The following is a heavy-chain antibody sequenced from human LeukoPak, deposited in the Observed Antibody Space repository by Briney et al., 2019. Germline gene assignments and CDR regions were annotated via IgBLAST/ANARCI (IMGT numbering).Heavy chain of an antibody. CDR3: AKEGTGIHFDY. CDR1: GFTFSSNA. J-gene: IGHJ4*02. CDR2: ISYDGGNT. D-gene: IGHD1-1*01. Sequence: GRSLRLSCAASGFTFSSNAIHWVRQAPGKGLEWVAEISYDGGNTYYADSVKGRFTISSDNSKNTLYLQMNSLRAEDTAVYYCAKEGTGIHFDYWGQGTLVTVSS. V-gene: IGHV3-30-3*01.